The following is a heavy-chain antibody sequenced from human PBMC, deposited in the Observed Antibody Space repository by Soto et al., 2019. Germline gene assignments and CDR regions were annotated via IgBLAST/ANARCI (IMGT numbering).Heavy chain of an antibody. J-gene: IGHJ3*02. CDR1: GFSLRDSV. CDR2: ITSTADTYAT. CDR3: TGSMSFAFDI. Sequence: EVQLVESGGGLVQPGGSLRLSCAASGFSLRDSVIHWVRQVSGKGLEWVGRITSTADTYATAYTASVKGRFTVSRDDSKNTAYLQMNSLKNEDTAVYYCTGSMSFAFDIWGQGTMVHVSS. V-gene: IGHV3-73*01.